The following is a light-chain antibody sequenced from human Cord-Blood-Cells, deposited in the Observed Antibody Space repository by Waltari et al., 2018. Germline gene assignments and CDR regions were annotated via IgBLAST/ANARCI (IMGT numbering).Light chain of an antibody. V-gene: IGLV2-14*03. CDR3: SSYTSSPRYV. CDR2: DVS. CDR1: SSDVGGYNY. Sequence: QSALTQPASVSGSPGQSITISCTGTSSDVGGYNYVSWYQQHPGKAPKLMIYDVSNRPAGVANRFSGSKSDNTASLTISGLQAEDEADYYCSSYTSSPRYVFVTGTKVTVL. J-gene: IGLJ1*01.